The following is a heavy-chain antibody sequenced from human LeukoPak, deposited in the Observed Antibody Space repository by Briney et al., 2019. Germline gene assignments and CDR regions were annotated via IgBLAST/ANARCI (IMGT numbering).Heavy chain of an antibody. Sequence: SETLSLTCTVSDASLSSDYWSWIRQPPGKELEWIGYIYTSGTTSYNPSLKSRVTMSVDTSKNHVSLNMSSVTAADTAVYYCARVLTTWGNWYFDLWGRGTLVTVSS. D-gene: IGHD7-27*01. J-gene: IGHJ2*01. CDR2: IYTSGTT. CDR3: ARVLTTWGNWYFDL. V-gene: IGHV4-4*09. CDR1: DASLSSDY.